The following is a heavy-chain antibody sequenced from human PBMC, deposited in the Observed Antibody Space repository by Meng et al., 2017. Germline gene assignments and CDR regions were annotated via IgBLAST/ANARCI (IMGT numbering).Heavy chain of an antibody. CDR1: GFTFSSYA. Sequence: GESLKISCAASGFTFSSYAMHWVRQAPGKGLEWVAVISYDGSNKYYADSVKGRFTISRDNSKNTLYLQMNSLRAEDTAVYYCARGTLWFGESIPFQHWGQGTLVTV. D-gene: IGHD3-10*01. CDR2: ISYDGSNK. CDR3: ARGTLWFGESIPFQH. V-gene: IGHV3-30*01. J-gene: IGHJ1*01.